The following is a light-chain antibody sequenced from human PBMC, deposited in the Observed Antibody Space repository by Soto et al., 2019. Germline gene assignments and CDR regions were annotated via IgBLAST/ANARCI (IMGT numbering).Light chain of an antibody. CDR1: QSVSSY. J-gene: IGKJ1*01. Sequence: EIRLKHSPATLSLSPGERATLSCRASQSVSSYLAWYQQKPGQAPRLLIYDASNRATGIPARFSGSGSGTDFTLTISSLEPEDFAVYYCQQRSNWPPWTFGQGTKVDIK. CDR3: QQRSNWPPWT. V-gene: IGKV3-11*01. CDR2: DAS.